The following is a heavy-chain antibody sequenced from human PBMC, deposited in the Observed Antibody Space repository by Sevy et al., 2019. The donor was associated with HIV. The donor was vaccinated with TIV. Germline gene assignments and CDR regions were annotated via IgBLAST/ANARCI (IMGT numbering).Heavy chain of an antibody. CDR1: GFTFSSYW. Sequence: GGSLRLSCAASGFTFSSYWMHWVRQAPGKGLEWLATINLDGSETFYVDSVKGRFTISRHNPRKSVYLQMTSLSAEDTAVYYCARLFYGSADYWGQGTLVTVSS. V-gene: IGHV3-7*01. D-gene: IGHD3-10*01. CDR2: INLDGSET. CDR3: ARLFYGSADY. J-gene: IGHJ4*02.